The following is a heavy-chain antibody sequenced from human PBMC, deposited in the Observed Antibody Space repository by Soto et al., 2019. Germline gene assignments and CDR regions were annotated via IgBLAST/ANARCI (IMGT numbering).Heavy chain of an antibody. CDR2: IIPVFGTP. Sequence: QVQLVQSGAEVKKPGSSVKVSCKASGGSLSNYGISWVRQAPGQGLEWMGAIIPVFGTPNYALKFQDRVTITADESTTTVYMEVSSLTSEDTAVYYCARGDATKIVVTTYYAMDVWGQGTTVTVSS. CDR1: GGSLSNYG. D-gene: IGHD3-22*01. J-gene: IGHJ6*02. V-gene: IGHV1-69*12. CDR3: ARGDATKIVVTTYYAMDV.